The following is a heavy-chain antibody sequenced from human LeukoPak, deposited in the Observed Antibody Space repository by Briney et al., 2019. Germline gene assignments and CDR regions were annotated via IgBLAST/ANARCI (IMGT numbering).Heavy chain of an antibody. J-gene: IGHJ5*02. CDR2: MNPNSGNT. D-gene: IGHD3-22*01. Sequence: ASVKLSCKASGYTFTSYDINWVRQATGQGLEWMGWMNPNSGNTGYAQKFQGRVTITRNTSISTAYMELSSLRPEDTAVYYCARTRSGYYPMDPWGQGTLVPVSS. V-gene: IGHV1-8*03. CDR1: GYTFTSYD. CDR3: ARTRSGYYPMDP.